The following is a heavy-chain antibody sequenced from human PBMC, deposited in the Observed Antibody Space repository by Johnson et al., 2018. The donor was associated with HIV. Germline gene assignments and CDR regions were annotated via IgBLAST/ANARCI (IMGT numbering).Heavy chain of an antibody. J-gene: IGHJ3*02. CDR3: AKDRMYDYGDYGCAFDI. CDR1: GFTFSSYA. D-gene: IGHD4-17*01. V-gene: IGHV3-23*04. Sequence: EVQLVESGGGLVQPGGSLRLSCAASGFTFSSYAMSWVRQAPGKGLEWVSAISGSGGSTYYADSVKGRFTISRDNSKNTLYLQMKSLRAEDTAVYYCAKDRMYDYGDYGCAFDIWGQGTMVTVSS. CDR2: ISGSGGST.